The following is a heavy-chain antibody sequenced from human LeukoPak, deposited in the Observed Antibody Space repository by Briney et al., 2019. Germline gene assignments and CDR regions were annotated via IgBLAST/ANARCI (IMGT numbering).Heavy chain of an antibody. CDR3: ARVAVYSSSWDF. CDR2: SRNRANSYTT. D-gene: IGHD6-13*01. J-gene: IGHJ4*02. CDR1: GFTFSDHY. V-gene: IGHV3-72*01. Sequence: GGSLRLSCAVSGFTFSDHYMDWVRQAPGKGLEWVGRSRNRANSYTTDCAASVKGRFTISRDDSKNSLYLQMDSLKTEDTAVYYCARVAVYSSSWDFWGQGTLVTVSS.